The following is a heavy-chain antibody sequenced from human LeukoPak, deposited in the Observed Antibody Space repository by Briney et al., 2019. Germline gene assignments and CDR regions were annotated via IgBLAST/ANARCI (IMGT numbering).Heavy chain of an antibody. V-gene: IGHV1-8*01. CDR2: MSPNSGNT. CDR1: GYTFTNYD. CDR3: ARDSSHYLGSSDY. D-gene: IGHD6-6*01. J-gene: IGHJ4*02. Sequence: ASVKVSCKTSGYTFTNYDINWVRQATGQGLEWMGWMSPNSGNTGYAQKFQGRVTMTRDTSISTAYMELSSLRSEDTAIYYCARDSSHYLGSSDYWGQGTLVTVSS.